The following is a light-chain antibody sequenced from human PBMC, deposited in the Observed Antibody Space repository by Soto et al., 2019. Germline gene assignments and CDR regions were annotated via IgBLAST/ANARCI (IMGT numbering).Light chain of an antibody. V-gene: IGLV1-44*01. CDR2: NNN. CDR3: AAWDDSLIGVV. Sequence: QSVLTQPPSASGTPGQRVTISCSGSSSNIGSNPVNWYQQLPGTAPKLLLYNNNQRPSGVPDRVSGSKSGTSASLAISGLQSEDEADYYCAAWDDSLIGVVFGGGTKLTVL. CDR1: SSNIGSNP. J-gene: IGLJ2*01.